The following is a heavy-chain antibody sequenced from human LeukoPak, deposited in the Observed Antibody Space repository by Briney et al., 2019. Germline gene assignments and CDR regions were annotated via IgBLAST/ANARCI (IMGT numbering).Heavy chain of an antibody. D-gene: IGHD3-16*01. CDR3: AREFKFGTFDI. CDR2: IYYSGST. J-gene: IGHJ3*02. CDR1: GGSISSSSYY. Sequence: SETLSLTCTVSGGSISSSSYYWGWIRQPPGKGLEWIGSIYYSGSTYYNPSLKSRVTISVDTSKNQFSLKLSSVTAADTAVYYCAREFKFGTFDIWGQGTMVTVSS. V-gene: IGHV4-39*07.